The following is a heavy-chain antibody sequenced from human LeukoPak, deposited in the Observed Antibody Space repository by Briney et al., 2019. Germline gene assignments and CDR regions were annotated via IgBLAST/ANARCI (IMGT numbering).Heavy chain of an antibody. CDR3: ARELLGHGYNSGDFDY. CDR2: ISGSGGST. V-gene: IGHV3-23*01. Sequence: GGSLRLSCAASGFTFSSYAMSWVRQAPGKGLEWVSAISGSGGSTYYADSVKGRFTISRDNAKNSLYLRMNSLRAEDTAVYYCARELLGHGYNSGDFDYWGQGTLVTVSS. J-gene: IGHJ4*02. D-gene: IGHD5-24*01. CDR1: GFTFSSYA.